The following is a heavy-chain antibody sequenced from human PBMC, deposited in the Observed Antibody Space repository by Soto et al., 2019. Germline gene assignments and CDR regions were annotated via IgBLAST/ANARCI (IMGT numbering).Heavy chain of an antibody. CDR3: ARQQLLPFYYALDV. J-gene: IGHJ6*02. Sequence: SETLSLTCNVSGGSISGYYWSWIRQSPGKGLEYIGYIYYRGSTNYNSSLKSRVTMSVDTSRNQFSLKINSVTAADTAVYYCARQQLLPFYYALDVWGQGTTVTVSS. CDR2: IYYRGST. D-gene: IGHD1-26*01. CDR1: GGSISGYY. V-gene: IGHV4-59*01.